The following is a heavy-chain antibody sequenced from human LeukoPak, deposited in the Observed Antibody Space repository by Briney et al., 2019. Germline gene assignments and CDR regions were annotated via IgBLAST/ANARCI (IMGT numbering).Heavy chain of an antibody. J-gene: IGHJ5*02. CDR1: GYTFTSSD. V-gene: IGHV1-8*01. CDR3: VRVPQRVPPNWFAP. D-gene: IGHD1-1*01. CDR2: MNPHSESV. Sequence: ASVTVSFKASGYTFTSSDINWVRQATGQGREWMGWMNPHSESVGYTQKFQGRVIMTWDTAISTAYMEVSSVTADETAVYYCVRVPQRVPPNWFAPWGREPWSPSPQ.